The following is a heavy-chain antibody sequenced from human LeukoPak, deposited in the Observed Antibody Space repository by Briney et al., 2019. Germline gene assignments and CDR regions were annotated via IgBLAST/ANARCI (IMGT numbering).Heavy chain of an antibody. Sequence: GGSLRLSCAASGFTVSSNYMSWVRQAPGKGLEWVSVIYSGGSTYYADSVKGRFTISRDNSKNTLYLQMNSLRAEDTAVYYCAKRVVTAFHDAFDIWGQGTMVTVSS. CDR2: IYSGGST. CDR1: GFTVSSNY. J-gene: IGHJ3*02. V-gene: IGHV3-53*01. D-gene: IGHD4-23*01. CDR3: AKRVVTAFHDAFDI.